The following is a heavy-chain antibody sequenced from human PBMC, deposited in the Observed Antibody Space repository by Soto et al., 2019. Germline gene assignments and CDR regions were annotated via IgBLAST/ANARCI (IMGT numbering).Heavy chain of an antibody. CDR1: NDSIRSGTYY. CDR2: LSYLGTT. D-gene: IGHD6-19*01. J-gene: IGHJ4*02. CDR3: ATGRSDSGWDEGHF. Sequence: QLHLQESGPGLVKPSETLSLTCTVSNDSIRSGTYYWAWVRQPPGRGLESIGSLSYLGTTAYNPSLKSRVTISKDASKNQFSLKLSSVTAADTAVYYCATGRSDSGWDEGHFWGQGTLVTVSS. V-gene: IGHV4-39*07.